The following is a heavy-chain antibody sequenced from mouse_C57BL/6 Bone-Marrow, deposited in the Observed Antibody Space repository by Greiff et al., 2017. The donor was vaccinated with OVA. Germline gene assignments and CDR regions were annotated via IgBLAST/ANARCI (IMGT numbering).Heavy chain of an antibody. CDR1: GYTFTSYW. J-gene: IGHJ1*03. Sequence: VQLQQSGAELVKPGASVKLSCKASGYTFTSYWMHWVKQRPGQGLEWIGMIHPNSGSTNYNEKFKSKATLTVDKSSSTAYMQLSSLTSEDSAVYYCASDYYGSSYWYFDVWGTGTTVTVSS. CDR2: IHPNSGST. D-gene: IGHD1-1*01. CDR3: ASDYYGSSYWYFDV. V-gene: IGHV1-64*01.